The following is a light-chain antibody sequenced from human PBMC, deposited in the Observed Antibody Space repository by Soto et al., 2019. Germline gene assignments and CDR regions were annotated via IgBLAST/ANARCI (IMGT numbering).Light chain of an antibody. CDR2: GAS. J-gene: IGKJ1*01. CDR1: QSISDTF. Sequence: EIVLTQSPGTLSLSPGERATLSSRASQSISDTFLAWYQHKPGQAPRVLIYGASRRATGIPDRFSGSGSGTDFTLTISRLEPEDFALYYCQQYYSSWTFGQGTKV. CDR3: QQYYSSWT. V-gene: IGKV3-20*01.